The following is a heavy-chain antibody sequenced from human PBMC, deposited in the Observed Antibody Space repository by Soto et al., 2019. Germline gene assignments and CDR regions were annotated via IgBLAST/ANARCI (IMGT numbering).Heavy chain of an antibody. D-gene: IGHD4-17*01. Sequence: PGGSPRLSCAASGFIFSSYAMSWVRQAPGKGLEWVSGISGSGGSADYADSVKGRFTISRDNSKNTLFLQMNSLRAEDTAVYYCAKDQAVSLLNYGEALDYWGQGSLVTVSS. CDR2: ISGSGGSA. V-gene: IGHV3-23*01. J-gene: IGHJ4*02. CDR3: AKDQAVSLLNYGEALDY. CDR1: GFIFSSYA.